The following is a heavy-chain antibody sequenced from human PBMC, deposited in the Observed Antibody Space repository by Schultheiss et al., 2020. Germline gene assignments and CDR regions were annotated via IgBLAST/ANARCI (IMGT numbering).Heavy chain of an antibody. D-gene: IGHD3-3*01. CDR3: ARLTGVGAFDI. CDR2: IYYSGST. J-gene: IGHJ3*02. CDR1: GGSISSGGYY. Sequence: SATLSLTCTVSGGSISSGGYYWSWIRQPPGKGLEWIGYIYYSGSTNYNPSLKSRVTISVDTSKNQFSLKLSSVTAADTAVYYCARLTGVGAFDIWGQGTMVTGS. V-gene: IGHV4-61*08.